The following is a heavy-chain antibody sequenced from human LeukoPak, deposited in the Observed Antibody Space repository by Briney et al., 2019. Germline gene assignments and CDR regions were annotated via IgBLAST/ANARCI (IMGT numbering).Heavy chain of an antibody. CDR2: IYYSGST. CDR3: ARRDCGGDCYGGYYYYYMDV. CDR1: GGSISSSSYY. V-gene: IGHV4-39*01. J-gene: IGHJ6*03. D-gene: IGHD2-21*01. Sequence: SETLSLTCTVSGGSISSSSYYWGWIRQPPGKGLEWIGSIYYSGSTYYNPSLKSRVTISVDTSKNQFSLKLSSVTAADTAVYYCARRDCGGDCYGGYYYYYMDVWGKGTTVTVSS.